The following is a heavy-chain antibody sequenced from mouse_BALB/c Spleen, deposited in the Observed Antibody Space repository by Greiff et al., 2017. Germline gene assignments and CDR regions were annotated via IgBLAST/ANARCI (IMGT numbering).Heavy chain of an antibody. CDR2: IWGDGST. CDR1: GFSLTGYG. CDR3: ARDFRAYYGKRYAMDY. J-gene: IGHJ4*01. V-gene: IGHV2-6-7*01. D-gene: IGHD2-10*01. Sequence: VMLVESGPGLVAPSQSLSISCTVSGFSLTGYGVNWVRQPPGKGLEWLGMIWGDGSTDYNSALKSRLSISKDNSKSQVFLKMNSLQTDDTARYYCARDFRAYYGKRYAMDYWGQGTSVTVSS.